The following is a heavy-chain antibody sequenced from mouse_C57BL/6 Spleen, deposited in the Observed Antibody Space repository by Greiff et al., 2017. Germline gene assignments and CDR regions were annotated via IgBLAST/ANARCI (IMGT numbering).Heavy chain of an antibody. D-gene: IGHD2-4*01. CDR2: ISYDGSN. V-gene: IGHV3-6*01. Sequence: VQLKESGPGLVKPSQSLSLTCSVTGYSITSGYYWNWIRQFPGNKLEWMGYISYDGSNNYNPSLKNRISITRDTSKNQFFLKLNSVTTEDTATYYCAREGKNYDFDYWGQGTTLTVSS. J-gene: IGHJ2*01. CDR1: GYSITSGYY. CDR3: AREGKNYDFDY.